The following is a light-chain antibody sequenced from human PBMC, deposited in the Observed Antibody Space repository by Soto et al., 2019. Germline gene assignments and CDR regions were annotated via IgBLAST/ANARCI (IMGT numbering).Light chain of an antibody. CDR2: GAS. CDR1: QTVSSTY. J-gene: IGKJ1*01. CDR3: HHYGSSPPWT. V-gene: IGKV3-20*01. Sequence: EIVLTQSPGTLSLSPGEGATLSCRASQTVSSTYLAWYQQKPGQAPRLLIYGASTKATGIPDRFSGSGSGTDFTLTITRLEPEDFAVYYCHHYGSSPPWTFGQGTKVEIK.